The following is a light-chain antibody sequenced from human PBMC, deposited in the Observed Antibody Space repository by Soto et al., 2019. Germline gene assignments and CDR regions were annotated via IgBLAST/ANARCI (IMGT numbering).Light chain of an antibody. Sequence: EIVLTQSPGTLSLSPGERATLSCRASQTINSRDLAWDQQRPGQAPRLPLYGASSRATGIPDRFTGSGSGTDFTLTISRLEPEDFAVYYCQQYDTFGQGTKLEIK. V-gene: IGKV3-20*01. CDR1: QTINSRD. J-gene: IGKJ2*01. CDR2: GAS. CDR3: QQYDT.